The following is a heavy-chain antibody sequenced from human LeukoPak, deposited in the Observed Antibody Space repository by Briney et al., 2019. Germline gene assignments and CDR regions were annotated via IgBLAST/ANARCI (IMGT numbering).Heavy chain of an antibody. D-gene: IGHD5-24*01. CDR1: GGTFSSYA. CDR2: IIPILGIA. J-gene: IGHJ4*02. V-gene: IGHV1-69*04. CDR3: ARDPQRGDGYNYDY. Sequence: SVKVSCKASGGTFSSYAISWVRQAPGQGLEWMGRIIPILGIANYAQKFQGRVTITADKSTSTAYMELSSLRSEDTAVYYCARDPQRGDGYNYDYWGQGTLVTVSS.